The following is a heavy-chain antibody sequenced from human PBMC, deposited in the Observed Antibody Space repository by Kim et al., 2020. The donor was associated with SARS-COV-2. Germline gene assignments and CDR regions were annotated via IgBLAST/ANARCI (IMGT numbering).Heavy chain of an antibody. CDR1: GFTFSSYA. D-gene: IGHD3-22*01. J-gene: IGHJ4*02. Sequence: GGSLRLSCAASGFTFSSYAMSWVRQAPGKGLELVSAISGSGGSTYYADSVKGRFTISRDNSKNTLYLQMNSLRAEDTAVYYCAKASTTMIVVVITTYLDYWGQGTLVTVSS. CDR3: AKASTTMIVVVITTYLDY. V-gene: IGHV3-23*01. CDR2: ISGSGGST.